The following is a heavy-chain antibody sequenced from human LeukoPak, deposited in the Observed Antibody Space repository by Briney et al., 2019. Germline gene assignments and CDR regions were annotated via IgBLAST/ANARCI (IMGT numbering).Heavy chain of an antibody. Sequence: SETLSLTCTVSGGSISNSIYYWGWIRQPPGKGLEWIGSIYYSGNTYYNPSLESRVTISVDTSKNQFSLKVTSVTAADTAVYYCARRQPSGSHLDVWGEGTMVAISS. D-gene: IGHD1-26*01. CDR1: GGSISNSIYY. V-gene: IGHV4-39*01. J-gene: IGHJ6*04. CDR3: ARRQPSGSHLDV. CDR2: IYYSGNT.